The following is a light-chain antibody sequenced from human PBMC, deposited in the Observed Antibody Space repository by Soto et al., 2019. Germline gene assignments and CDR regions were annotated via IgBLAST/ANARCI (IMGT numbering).Light chain of an antibody. J-gene: IGLJ1*01. CDR2: SNN. CDR1: SSNIGSST. Sequence: QSVLTQPPSASGTPGQRVTISCSGSSSNIGSSTVNWYQQLPGTAPKLLIYSNNQRPSGVPDRFSGSKSGTSASLAISGLQSEDEADYHCAAWDDSLNGYVIGTGTK. CDR3: AAWDDSLNGYV. V-gene: IGLV1-44*01.